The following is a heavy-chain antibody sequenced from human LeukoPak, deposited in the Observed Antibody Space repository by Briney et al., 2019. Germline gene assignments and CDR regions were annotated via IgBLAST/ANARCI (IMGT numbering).Heavy chain of an antibody. V-gene: IGHV4-31*03. CDR1: GGSISSGGYY. CDR2: IYYSGSI. D-gene: IGHD3-22*01. Sequence: SQTLSLTCTVSGGSISSGGYYWSWIRQHPGKGLEWIGYIYYSGSIYYNPSLKSRVTISVDTSKNQFSLKLSSVTAADTAVYYCARDYYDSSGYYYFDYWGQGTLVTVSS. CDR3: ARDYYDSSGYYYFDY. J-gene: IGHJ4*02.